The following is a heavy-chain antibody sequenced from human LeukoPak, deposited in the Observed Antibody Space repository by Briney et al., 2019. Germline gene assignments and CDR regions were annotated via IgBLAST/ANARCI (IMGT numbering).Heavy chain of an antibody. D-gene: IGHD6-13*01. CDR3: AKSGTSLNYYYYYMDV. V-gene: IGHV3-23*01. CDR1: GFTFSSYA. CDR2: ISGSGGST. J-gene: IGHJ6*03. Sequence: GGSLRLSCAAPGFTFSSYAMSWVRLAPGKGLEWVSAISGSGGSTYYADSVKGRFTISRDNSKNTLYLQMNSLRAEDTAVYYCAKSGTSLNYYYYYMDVWGKGTTVTVSS.